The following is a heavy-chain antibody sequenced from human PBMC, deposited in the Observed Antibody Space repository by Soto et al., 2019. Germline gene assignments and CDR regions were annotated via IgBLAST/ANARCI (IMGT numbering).Heavy chain of an antibody. CDR3: ARGYGSGSYYDN. V-gene: IGHV1-46*01. D-gene: IGHD3-10*01. CDR2: INPSGGDT. Sequence: ASVKVSCKASGYSFTNYFMHWVRQAPGQGPEWMGIINPSGGDTRYAQNFQGRVTMTRDTSTSTVYMELSSLRSEDTAVYYCARGYGSGSYYDNWGQGSLVTVSS. CDR1: GYSFTNYF. J-gene: IGHJ4*02.